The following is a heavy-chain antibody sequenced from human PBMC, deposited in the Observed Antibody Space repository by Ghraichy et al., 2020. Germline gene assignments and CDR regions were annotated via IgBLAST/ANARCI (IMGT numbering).Heavy chain of an antibody. CDR1: GYTFTGYY. J-gene: IGHJ3*02. CDR3: ARGADYGDYEGQAFDI. D-gene: IGHD4-17*01. CDR2: INPNSGGT. V-gene: IGHV1-2*04. Sequence: ASVKVSCKASGYTFTGYYMHWVRQAPGQGLEWMGWINPNSGGTNYAQKFQGWVTMTRDTSISTAYMELSRLRSDDTAVYYCARGADYGDYEGQAFDIWGQGTMVTVSS.